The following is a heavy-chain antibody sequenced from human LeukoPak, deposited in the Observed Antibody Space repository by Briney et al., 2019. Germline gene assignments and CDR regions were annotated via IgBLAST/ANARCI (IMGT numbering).Heavy chain of an antibody. CDR2: IDSDGSST. CDR1: GFTFSTYW. D-gene: IGHD6-13*01. J-gene: IGHJ5*01. CDR3: ARVTSGDYTSSWFDF. V-gene: IGHV3-74*01. Sequence: GGSLRLSCAASGFTFSTYWMHWVRQAPGKGLVWVSHIDSDGSSTSYSDSVKGRFTISRDNAKNTLYREMNSLRAEDTAVYFCARVTSGDYTSSWFDFWGQGTLVTVSS.